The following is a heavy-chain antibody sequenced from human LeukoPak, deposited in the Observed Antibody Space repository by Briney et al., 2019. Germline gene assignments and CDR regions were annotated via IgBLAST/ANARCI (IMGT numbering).Heavy chain of an antibody. CDR1: GGSISSSSYY. V-gene: IGHV4-39*07. CDR2: IYYSGST. Sequence: PSETLSLTCTVSGGSISSSSYYWGWLRQPPGKGLEWIGSIYYSGSTYYNPSLKSRVTISVDTSKNQFSLKLSSVTAADTAVYYCARDCSSTSCWAGMDVWGQGTTVTVSS. J-gene: IGHJ6*02. CDR3: ARDCSSTSCWAGMDV. D-gene: IGHD2-2*01.